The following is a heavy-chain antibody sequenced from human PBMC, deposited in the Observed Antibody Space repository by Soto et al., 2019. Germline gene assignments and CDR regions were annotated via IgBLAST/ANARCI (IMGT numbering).Heavy chain of an antibody. CDR2: ISYDGSNK. V-gene: IGHV3-30*18. Sequence: VGSLRLSCAASGFTFSSYGMHGVRQAPGKGLEWVAVISYDGSNKYYADSVKGRFTISRDNSKNTLYLQMNSLRAEDTAVYYCAKDLERWLQLGYFDYWGQGTLVTVSS. J-gene: IGHJ4*02. CDR3: AKDLERWLQLGYFDY. CDR1: GFTFSSYG. D-gene: IGHD5-12*01.